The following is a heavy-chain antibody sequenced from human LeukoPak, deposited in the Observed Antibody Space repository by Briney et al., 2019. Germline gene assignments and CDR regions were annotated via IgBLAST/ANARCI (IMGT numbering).Heavy chain of an antibody. V-gene: IGHV4-30-4*01. CDR1: GGPISSGDYY. CDR2: IYYSGST. J-gene: IGHJ4*02. Sequence: PSETLSLTCPVSGGPISSGDYYWSWIRQPPGQGLEWTGYIYYSGSTYYNPSLKSRVTISVDMSKNQFSLKLSSVTAADTAVYYCARGARIVVVTSFDYWGQGTLVTVSS. D-gene: IGHD3-22*01. CDR3: ARGARIVVVTSFDY.